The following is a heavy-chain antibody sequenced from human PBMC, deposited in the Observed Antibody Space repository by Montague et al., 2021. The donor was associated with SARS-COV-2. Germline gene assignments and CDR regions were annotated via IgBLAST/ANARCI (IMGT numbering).Heavy chain of an antibody. CDR2: SYYSGST. J-gene: IGHJ5*02. CDR3: ARGRRYSSTWYGAFDP. V-gene: IGHV4-31*03. Sequence: TLSLTCTVSHGSISSGGNYWSWIRQHPVKGLEWIGYSYYSGSTYYNPSLKSRVSISADTSKNQFSLKLSSVTAADTAVYYCARGRRYSSTWYGAFDPWGQGMQVTVSS. D-gene: IGHD6-13*01. CDR1: HGSISSGGNY.